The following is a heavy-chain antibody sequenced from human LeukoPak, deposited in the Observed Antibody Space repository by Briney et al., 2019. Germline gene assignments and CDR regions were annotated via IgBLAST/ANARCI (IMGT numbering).Heavy chain of an antibody. Sequence: ASVKVSCKASGYTFTGYYMHWVRQAPGQGLEWMGRINPNSGGTNYAQKFQGRVTMTRDTSISTAYMELSRLRSDDTAVYYCARVKRRRYPEMDVWGKGTTVTVSS. V-gene: IGHV1-2*06. D-gene: IGHD3-9*01. J-gene: IGHJ6*04. CDR2: INPNSGGT. CDR3: ARVKRRRYPEMDV. CDR1: GYTFTGYY.